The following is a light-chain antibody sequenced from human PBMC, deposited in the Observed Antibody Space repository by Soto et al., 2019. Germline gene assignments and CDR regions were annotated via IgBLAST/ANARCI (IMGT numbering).Light chain of an antibody. CDR2: DAS. CDR3: QQYYKSPLT. CDR1: QSVSSSY. J-gene: IGKJ1*01. Sequence: EIVMTQSPATLSVSPGERATLSCRASQSVSSSYLAWYQQKPGQAPRLLLYDASTRATGIPARFSGSGSGTEFTLTISSLQSEDFAVYFCQQYYKSPLTFGQGTKVEIK. V-gene: IGKV3-15*01.